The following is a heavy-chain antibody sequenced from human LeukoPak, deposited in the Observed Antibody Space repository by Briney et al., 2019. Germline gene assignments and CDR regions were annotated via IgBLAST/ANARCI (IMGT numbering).Heavy chain of an antibody. CDR2: INPNSGGT. D-gene: IGHD5-12*01. CDR1: GYTFTVYY. J-gene: IGHJ4*02. CDR3: ARDRAVDIVAIPDY. Sequence: ASVKVSCKASGYTFTVYYMHWVRQAPGQGLEWMGWINPNSGGTNYAQKFQGRVTMTRDTSISTAYMELSRLRSDDTAVYYCARDRAVDIVAIPDYWGQGTLVTVSS. V-gene: IGHV1-2*02.